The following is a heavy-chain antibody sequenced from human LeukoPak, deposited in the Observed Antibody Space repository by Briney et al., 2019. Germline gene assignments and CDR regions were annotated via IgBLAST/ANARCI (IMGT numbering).Heavy chain of an antibody. Sequence: GGSLRLSCEASGFTFDTYTMNWVRQAPGKGLEWVSSISSGSSYILYGDSVKGRFTISRENAKRSLFLQMSGLRPEDSAVYYCARVRRAGYYGMDVWGQGTTVTVSS. J-gene: IGHJ6*02. D-gene: IGHD2-15*01. CDR2: ISSGSSYI. V-gene: IGHV3-21*01. CDR1: GFTFDTYT. CDR3: ARVRRAGYYGMDV.